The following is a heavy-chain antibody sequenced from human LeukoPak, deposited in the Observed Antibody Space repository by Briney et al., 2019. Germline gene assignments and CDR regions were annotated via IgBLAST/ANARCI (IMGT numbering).Heavy chain of an antibody. CDR2: IIPIFGTA. J-gene: IGHJ6*04. CDR1: AGTFSSYA. D-gene: IGHD3-3*01. V-gene: IGHV1-69*13. Sequence: ASVKVFCKASAGTFSSYAIRWVRQAPGQGLEWMGGIIPIFGTANYAQKFQGRVTITADESTSTAYMELSSLRSEDTAVYYCARGPYITIFGVVIDTPQDAWGKGTTVTVSS. CDR3: ARGPYITIFGVVIDTPQDA.